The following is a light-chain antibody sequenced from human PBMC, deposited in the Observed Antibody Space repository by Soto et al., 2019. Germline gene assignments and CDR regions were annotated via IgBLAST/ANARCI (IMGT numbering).Light chain of an antibody. Sequence: QSALTQPPSASGSPGQSVTISCTGTSSDVGGYNYVSWYQQHPGKAPKLMIYEVSKRPSGVPDRFSGSKSGNTASPTVSGLQAEDEADYYCSSYAGSRDVVFGGGTKLTVL. CDR1: SSDVGGYNY. CDR2: EVS. V-gene: IGLV2-8*01. J-gene: IGLJ2*01. CDR3: SSYAGSRDVV.